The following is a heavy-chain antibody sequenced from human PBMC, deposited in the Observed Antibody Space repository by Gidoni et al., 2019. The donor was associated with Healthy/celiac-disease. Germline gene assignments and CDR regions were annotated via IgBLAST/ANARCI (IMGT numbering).Heavy chain of an antibody. D-gene: IGHD3-22*01. V-gene: IGHV4-59*01. CDR1: GGYISSYY. Sequence: QVQLQESGPGLVKPSATLSLTCTVAGGYISSYYWSWIRQTPGKGLEWIGYIYYSGSTNYNPSLKSRVTISVDTSKNQFSLKLSSVTAADTAVYYCARQGSSGSNFDYWGQGTLVTVSS. CDR3: ARQGSSGSNFDY. J-gene: IGHJ4*02. CDR2: IYYSGST.